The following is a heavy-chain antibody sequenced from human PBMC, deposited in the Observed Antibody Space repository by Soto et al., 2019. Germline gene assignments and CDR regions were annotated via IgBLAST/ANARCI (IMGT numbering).Heavy chain of an antibody. CDR3: ASTNPGEPSRAFDI. Sequence: QVQLVQSGAEVKKPGSSVKVSCKASGGTFSSYTISWVRQAPGQGLEWMGRIIPILGIANYAQKFQGRVMITADKSTSTAYMELSSLRSEDTAVYYCASTNPGEPSRAFDIWGQGTMVTVSS. J-gene: IGHJ3*02. V-gene: IGHV1-69*02. D-gene: IGHD7-27*01. CDR2: IIPILGIA. CDR1: GGTFSSYT.